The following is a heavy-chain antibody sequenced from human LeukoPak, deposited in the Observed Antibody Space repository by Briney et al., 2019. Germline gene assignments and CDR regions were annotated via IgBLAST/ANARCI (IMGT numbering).Heavy chain of an antibody. CDR3: ARVTPSYGDLDY. CDR2: INHSGST. Sequence: SETLSLTCAVYGGSFSGYYWSWIRQPPGKGLERIGEINHSGSTNYNPSLKSRVTISVDTSKNQFSLKLSSVTAADTAVYYCARVTPSYGDLDYWGQGTLVTVSS. CDR1: GGSFSGYY. J-gene: IGHJ4*02. D-gene: IGHD4-17*01. V-gene: IGHV4-34*01.